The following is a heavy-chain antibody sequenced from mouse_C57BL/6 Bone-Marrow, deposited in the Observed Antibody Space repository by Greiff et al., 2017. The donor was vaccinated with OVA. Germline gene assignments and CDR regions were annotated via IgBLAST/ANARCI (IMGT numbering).Heavy chain of an antibody. J-gene: IGHJ3*01. CDR3: ARDLAWFAY. CDR1: GYTFTDYY. Sequence: EVKLMESGPVLVKPGASVKMSCKASGYTFTDYYMNWVKPSHGKSLEWIGVINPYNGGTSYNQKFKGKATLTVDKSSSTAYMELNSLTSEDSAVYYCARDLAWFAYWGQGTLVTVSA. CDR2: INPYNGGT. V-gene: IGHV1-19*01.